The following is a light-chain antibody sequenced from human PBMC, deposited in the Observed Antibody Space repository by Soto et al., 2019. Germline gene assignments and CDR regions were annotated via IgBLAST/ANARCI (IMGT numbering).Light chain of an antibody. CDR1: QNINYW. CDR3: QQYHSSWT. J-gene: IGKJ1*01. V-gene: IGKV1-5*01. Sequence: DIQMAQSPSTLSASFGDRVTITCRASQNINYWLAWYQQKPGKAPKVLIYHASSLESGVPSRFSGSGSGTEFTLTINSLQPDDLATYYCQQYHSSWTFDQGTKVDIK. CDR2: HAS.